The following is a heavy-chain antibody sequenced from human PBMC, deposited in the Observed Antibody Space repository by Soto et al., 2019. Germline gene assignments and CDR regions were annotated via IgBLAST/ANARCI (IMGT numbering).Heavy chain of an antibody. D-gene: IGHD6-19*01. CDR1: GGTFSSYT. CDR3: ARDGGGYSSGWYGY. CDR2: IIPILGIA. Sequence: ASVKVSCKASGGTFSSYTISWVRQAPGQGLEWMGRIIPILGIANYAQKFQGRVTITADKSTSTAYMELSSLRSEDTAVYYCARDGGGYSSGWYGYWGQGTLVTVSS. J-gene: IGHJ4*02. V-gene: IGHV1-69*04.